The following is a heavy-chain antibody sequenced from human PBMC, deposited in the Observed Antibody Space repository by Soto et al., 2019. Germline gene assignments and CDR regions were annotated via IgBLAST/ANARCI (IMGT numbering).Heavy chain of an antibody. CDR2: ISGSGGTT. V-gene: IGHV3-23*01. D-gene: IGHD2-2*01. CDR3: AKHSSISTYYNYMDV. J-gene: IGHJ6*03. Sequence: PGGSLRLSCAASEFTFSNYAMSWVRQAPGKGLEWVSGISGSGGTTYYADSVKGRFTISRDNSKNTLYLQMDSLRAEDTALYYCAKHSSISTYYNYMDVWGKGTTVTVAS. CDR1: EFTFSNYA.